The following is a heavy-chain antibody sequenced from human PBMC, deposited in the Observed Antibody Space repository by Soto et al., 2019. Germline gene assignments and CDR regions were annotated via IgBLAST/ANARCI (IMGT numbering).Heavy chain of an antibody. V-gene: IGHV3-33*01. D-gene: IGHD6-19*01. CDR3: AREQIGVAGSTYDY. CDR2: IWYDGSRT. J-gene: IGHJ4*02. Sequence: QVQLVESGGGVVQPGTSLRLSCGASGFTFSTYGMHWVRQAPGKGLDWVALIWYDGSRTHYAESVKGRFTISRDNSKNTLFLQMNSLRVEDTAVYYCAREQIGVAGSTYDYWGQGTLVTVSS. CDR1: GFTFSTYG.